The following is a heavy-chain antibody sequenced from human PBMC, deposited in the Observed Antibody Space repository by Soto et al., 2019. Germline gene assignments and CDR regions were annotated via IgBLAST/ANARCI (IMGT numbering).Heavy chain of an antibody. J-gene: IGHJ4*02. D-gene: IGHD3-10*01. V-gene: IGHV2-5*02. CDR2: IYWDDDK. CDR1: GFSLSTSGVG. CDR3: AHRRTMVRGVITSFDY. Sequence: SGPTLVNPTQTLTLTCTFSGFSLSTSGVGVGWIRQPPGKALEWLALIYWDDDKRYSPSLKSRLTITKDTSKNQVVLTMTNMDPVDTATYYCAHRRTMVRGVITSFDYWGQGTLVTSPQ.